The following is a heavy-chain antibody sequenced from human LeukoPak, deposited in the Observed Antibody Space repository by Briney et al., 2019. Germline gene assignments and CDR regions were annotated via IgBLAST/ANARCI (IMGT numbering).Heavy chain of an antibody. V-gene: IGHV3-30*18. J-gene: IGHJ6*02. CDR3: AKDSYRLRGYYYYGMDV. D-gene: IGHD5-12*01. CDR1: GFTFSSYG. CDR2: ISYDGSNK. Sequence: PGRSLRLSCAASGFTFSSYGMHWVRQAPGKGLEWVAVISYDGSNKYYADSVKGRFTISRDNSKNTLYLQMNSLRAEATAVYYCAKDSYRLRGYYYYGMDVWGQGTTVTVSS.